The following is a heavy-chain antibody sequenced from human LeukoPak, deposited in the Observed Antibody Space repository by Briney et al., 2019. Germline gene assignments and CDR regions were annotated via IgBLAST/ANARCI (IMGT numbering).Heavy chain of an antibody. V-gene: IGHV3-30*02. J-gene: IGHJ3*02. CDR1: GFTFSSYG. CDR3: AKDSDRGWLSTNDAFDI. CDR2: IRYDGSNK. Sequence: GGSLRLSCAASGFTFSSYGMHWVRQAPGKGLEWVAFIRYDGSNKYYADSVKGRFTISRDNSKNTLYLQMNSLRAEDTAVYYCAKDSDRGWLSTNDAFDIWGQGTMVTVSS. D-gene: IGHD5-24*01.